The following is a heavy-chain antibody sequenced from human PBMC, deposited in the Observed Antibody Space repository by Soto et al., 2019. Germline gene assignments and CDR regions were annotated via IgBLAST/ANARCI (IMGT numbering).Heavy chain of an antibody. CDR2: VYWDDDK. J-gene: IGHJ4*02. CDR1: GFSLTTDDVG. V-gene: IGHV2-5*02. Sequence: QITLKESGPPLVKPTQTLTLTCTFSGFSLTTDDVGVGWIRQFPGKALDWLAVVYWDDDKRYSPSLKSRLTITKDTSTNQVFLTMSNMDPVDTATYYCAHTRYSISSFDYWSQGTLVTVSS. CDR3: AHTRYSISSFDY. D-gene: IGHD6-6*01.